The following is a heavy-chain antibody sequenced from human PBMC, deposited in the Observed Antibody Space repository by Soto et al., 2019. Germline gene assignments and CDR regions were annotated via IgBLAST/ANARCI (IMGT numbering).Heavy chain of an antibody. CDR2: ISYDGSNE. Sequence: QAQLVESGGGVVQPGRSLRLSCEASGFIFTAYALHWVRQAPGKGMEWVAVISYDGSNEYYADSVQGRFTISRDNSKNTLFLQMNRLRPEDTAVYYCTRGSGLHDYWGQGTLVTVSS. V-gene: IGHV3-30-3*01. CDR1: GFIFTAYA. J-gene: IGHJ4*01. CDR3: TRGSGLHDY. D-gene: IGHD3-10*01.